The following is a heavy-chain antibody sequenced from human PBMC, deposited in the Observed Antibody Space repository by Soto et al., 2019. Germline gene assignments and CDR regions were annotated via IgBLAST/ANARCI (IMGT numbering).Heavy chain of an antibody. D-gene: IGHD3-3*01. V-gene: IGHV4-39*01. CDR1: GGSISSSSYY. CDR2: IYYSGRT. Sequence: QLQLQESGPGLVKPSETLSLTCTVSGGSISSSSYYWGWIRQPPGKGLEWIGSIYYSGRTYYNPSLKSRVTISVDTSKNQFSLKLSSVTAADTAVYYCARHRIGLSVYDFWSGPQPETDYWGQGTLVTVSS. CDR3: ARHRIGLSVYDFWSGPQPETDY. J-gene: IGHJ4*02.